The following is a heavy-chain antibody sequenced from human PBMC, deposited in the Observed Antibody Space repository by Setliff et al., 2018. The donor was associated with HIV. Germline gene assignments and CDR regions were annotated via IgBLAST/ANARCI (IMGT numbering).Heavy chain of an antibody. J-gene: IGHJ3*02. CDR1: GGSISSYY. Sequence: PSETLSLTCTVSGGSISSYYWSWIRRPPGKGLEWIGYIYTSGSTNYNPSLKSRVTISVDTSKNQFSLKLSSVTAADTAVYYCARGKGLLWFGVNWEDAFGIWGQGTMVT. CDR3: ARGKGLLWFGVNWEDAFGI. D-gene: IGHD3-10*01. CDR2: IYTSGST. V-gene: IGHV4-4*08.